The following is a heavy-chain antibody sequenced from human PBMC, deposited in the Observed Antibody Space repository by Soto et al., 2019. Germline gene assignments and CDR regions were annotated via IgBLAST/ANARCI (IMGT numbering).Heavy chain of an antibody. D-gene: IGHD2-15*01. CDR2: ISYDGSNK. CDR1: GFTFRSYG. Sequence: QVHLVEAGGGVVQPGGSLRLSCAASGFTFRSYGIHWVRQAPGKGLEWVSVISYDGSNKYYGGSVKGRFTISRDTSKNTLYLQMNSLRAEDTAVYYCAKDANYEDNVVVVGGWVDSWGQGTLVTVSS. J-gene: IGHJ5*01. V-gene: IGHV3-30*18. CDR3: AKDANYEDNVVVVGGWVDS.